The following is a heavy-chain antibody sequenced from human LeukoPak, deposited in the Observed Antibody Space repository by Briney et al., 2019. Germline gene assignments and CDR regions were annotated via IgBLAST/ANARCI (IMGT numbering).Heavy chain of an antibody. Sequence: PSETLSLTCAVYGGSFSGYYWSWIRQPPGKGLEWSGEINHSGSTNYNPSLKSRVTISVDTSKNQFSLKLSSVTAANTAVYYCARGSAYYDSSGFDYWGQGTLVTVSS. CDR2: INHSGST. J-gene: IGHJ4*02. V-gene: IGHV4-34*01. CDR1: GGSFSGYY. CDR3: ARGSAYYDSSGFDY. D-gene: IGHD3-22*01.